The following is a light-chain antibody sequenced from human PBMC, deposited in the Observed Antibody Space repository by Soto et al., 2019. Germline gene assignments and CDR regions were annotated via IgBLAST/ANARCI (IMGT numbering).Light chain of an antibody. J-gene: IGKJ1*01. CDR2: GAS. CDR1: QSVSSN. Sequence: EIVLTQSPATLSLSPGERAPLSCRASQSVSSNLAWYQQKPGQAPRLLIYGASTRATGIPARFSGSGSGTDFTLTISSLQPEDFATYYCQQSYSTTWTFGQGTKVDIK. CDR3: QQSYSTTWT. V-gene: IGKV3-15*01.